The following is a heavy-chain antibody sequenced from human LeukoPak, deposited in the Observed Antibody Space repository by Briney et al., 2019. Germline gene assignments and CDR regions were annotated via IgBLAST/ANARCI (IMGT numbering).Heavy chain of an antibody. V-gene: IGHV3-30*18. CDR1: GFTFGSYG. CDR3: AKDKGIAAAYEAQYNWFDP. Sequence: GGSLRLSCAASGFTFGSYGMHWVRQAPGKGLERVSVISYDGSNKYYADSVKGRFTISRDNSKNTLYLQMNSLRAEDTAVYYCAKDKGIAAAYEAQYNWFDPWGQGTLVSVSS. D-gene: IGHD6-13*01. J-gene: IGHJ5*02. CDR2: ISYDGSNK.